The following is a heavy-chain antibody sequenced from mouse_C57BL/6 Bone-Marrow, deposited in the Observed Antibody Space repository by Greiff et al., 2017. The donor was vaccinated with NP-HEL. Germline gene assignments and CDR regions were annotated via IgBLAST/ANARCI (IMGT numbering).Heavy chain of an antibody. V-gene: IGHV1-78*01. CDR2: IYPRDGST. J-gene: IGHJ2*01. D-gene: IGHD1-1*01. CDR3: ARFVYYYGSSYRYFDY. Sequence: QVQLQQSDAELVKPGASVKISCKVSGYTFTDHTIHWMKQRPEQGLEWIGYIYPRDGSTKYNEKFKGKATLTADKSSSTAYMQLNSLTSEDSAVYFCARFVYYYGSSYRYFDYWGQGTTLTVSS. CDR1: GYTFTDHT.